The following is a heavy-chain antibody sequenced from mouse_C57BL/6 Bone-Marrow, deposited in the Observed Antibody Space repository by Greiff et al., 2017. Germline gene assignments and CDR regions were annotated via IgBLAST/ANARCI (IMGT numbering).Heavy chain of an antibody. J-gene: IGHJ4*01. Sequence: VQLQQSGAELVKPGASVKMSCTASGYTFTSYWITWVKQRPGQGLEWIGDIYPGSGSTNYNEKFKSKATLTVDTASSTAYMQLSSLTSEDSAVYYCAEGMDYWGQGTSVTVSS. CDR3: AEGMDY. CDR2: IYPGSGST. V-gene: IGHV1-55*01. CDR1: GYTFTSYW.